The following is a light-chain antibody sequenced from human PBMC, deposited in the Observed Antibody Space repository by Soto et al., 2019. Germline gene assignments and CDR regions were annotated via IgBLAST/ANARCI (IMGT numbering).Light chain of an antibody. V-gene: IGKV1-13*02. Sequence: AIRVTQSPSSLSASVGDRVTITCLASQDIRGALAWYQQKPGKPPKLLIYDVSTLENGVPSRFSGDSSGTQFTLTISGLQPEDLGTYYCQQFNSYPDTFRHGTRLEIK. CDR2: DVS. CDR3: QQFNSYPDT. CDR1: QDIRGA. J-gene: IGKJ5*01.